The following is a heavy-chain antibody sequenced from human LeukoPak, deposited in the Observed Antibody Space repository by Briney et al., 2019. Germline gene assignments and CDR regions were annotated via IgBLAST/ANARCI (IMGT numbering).Heavy chain of an antibody. CDR1: GASISTSY. V-gene: IGHV4-59*01. D-gene: IGHD2-15*01. Sequence: SETLSLTCTVSGASISTSYWYWIRQPPGKGLEWIGYIHYSGDINYNPSLKSRVTISAYTSKNQLSLKLSSVTAADTAVYYCARVGCSGGSCYPDYWGQGTLVTVSS. J-gene: IGHJ4*02. CDR3: ARVGCSGGSCYPDY. CDR2: IHYSGDI.